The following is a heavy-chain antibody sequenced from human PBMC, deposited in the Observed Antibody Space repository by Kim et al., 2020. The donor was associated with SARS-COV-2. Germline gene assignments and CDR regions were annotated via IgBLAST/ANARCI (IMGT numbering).Heavy chain of an antibody. D-gene: IGHD2-2*01. Sequence: SVKVSCKASGGTFSSYAISWVRQAPGQGLEWMGGIIPIFGTANYAQKFQGRVTITADESTSTAYMELSSLRSEDTAVYYCARGHCSSTSCYFTRGTDYYYYGMDVWGQGTTVTVSS. CDR3: ARGHCSSTSCYFTRGTDYYYYGMDV. CDR2: IIPIFGTA. CDR1: GGTFSSYA. J-gene: IGHJ6*02. V-gene: IGHV1-69*13.